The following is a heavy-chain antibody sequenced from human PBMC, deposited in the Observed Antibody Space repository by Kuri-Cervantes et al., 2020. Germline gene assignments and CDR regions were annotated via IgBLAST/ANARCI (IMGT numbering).Heavy chain of an antibody. CDR3: ARATYSSSSEGY. CDR1: GFTVSSNY. J-gene: IGHJ4*02. D-gene: IGHD6-13*01. V-gene: IGHV3-21*01. Sequence: GGSLRLSCAASGFTVSSNYMSWVRQAPGKGLEWVSSISSSSSYIYYADSVKGRFTISRDNAKNSLYLQMNSLRAEDTAVYYCARATYSSSSEGYWGQGTLVTVSS. CDR2: ISSSSSYI.